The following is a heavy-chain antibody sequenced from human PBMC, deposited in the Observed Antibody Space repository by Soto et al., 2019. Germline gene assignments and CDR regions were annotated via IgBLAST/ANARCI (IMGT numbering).Heavy chain of an antibody. CDR2: IIPIFGTA. CDR3: ARSYYYDSSAPFDY. J-gene: IGHJ4*02. Sequence: SVKVSCKASGGTFSSYAISWVRQAPGQGLEWMGGIIPIFGTANYAQKFQGRVTITADKSTSTAYMELSSLRSEDTAVYYCARSYYYDSSAPFDYWGQGTLVTVSS. V-gene: IGHV1-69*06. CDR1: GGTFSSYA. D-gene: IGHD3-22*01.